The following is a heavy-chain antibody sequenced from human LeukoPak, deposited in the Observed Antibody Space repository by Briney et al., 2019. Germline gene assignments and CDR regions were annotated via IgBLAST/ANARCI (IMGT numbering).Heavy chain of an antibody. CDR2: IYYSGST. D-gene: IGHD3-9*01. CDR1: GGSISSYY. Sequence: SETLSLTCTVSGGSISSYYWSWIRQPPGQGLEWIGYIYYSGSTNYNPSLKSRVTISVDTSKNQFSLKLSSVTAADTAVYYCARGPTYYDILTGYYPPYFDYWGQGTLVTVSS. V-gene: IGHV4-59*01. J-gene: IGHJ4*02. CDR3: ARGPTYYDILTGYYPPYFDY.